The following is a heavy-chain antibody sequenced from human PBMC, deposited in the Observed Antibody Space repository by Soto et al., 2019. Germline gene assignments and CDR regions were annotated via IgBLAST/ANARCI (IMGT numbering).Heavy chain of an antibody. V-gene: IGHV1-69*01. CDR1: GGTFSSYA. CDR3: ARDSHTYGGGGCYPTYLDY. Sequence: QVQLVQSGAEVKKHGSSVKVSCKASGGTFSSYAISWVRQAPGQGLEWMGGIIPIFGTANYAQQFQGRVTITADESTSTAYMELSSLRSEDTAVYYCARDSHTYGGGGCYPTYLDYWGQGTLVSVSS. J-gene: IGHJ4*02. CDR2: IIPIFGTA. D-gene: IGHD2-21*01.